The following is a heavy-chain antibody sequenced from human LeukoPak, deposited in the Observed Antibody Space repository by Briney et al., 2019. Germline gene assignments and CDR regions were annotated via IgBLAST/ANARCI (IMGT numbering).Heavy chain of an antibody. CDR3: ARDRNYYGSGSYDV. V-gene: IGHV3-21*01. D-gene: IGHD3-10*01. Sequence: GGSLRLSCAASGFTFRSYSMNWVRQAPGKGLEWVSSISSSSSYIYYADSVKGRFTISRDNAKNSLYLQMNSLRAEDTAVYYCARDRNYYGSGSYDVWGKGTTVTISS. J-gene: IGHJ6*04. CDR1: GFTFRSYS. CDR2: ISSSSSYI.